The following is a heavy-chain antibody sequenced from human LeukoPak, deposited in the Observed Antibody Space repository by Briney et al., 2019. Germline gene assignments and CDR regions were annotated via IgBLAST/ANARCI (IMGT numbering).Heavy chain of an antibody. V-gene: IGHV4-34*01. CDR3: ARDQLETYYYYYYGMDV. D-gene: IGHD5-24*01. CDR1: GGSFSGYY. J-gene: IGHJ6*02. Sequence: PSETLSLTCAVYGGSFSGYYWSWIRQPPGKGLEWIGEINHSGSTNYNPSLKSRVTISVDKSKNQFSLKLSSVTAADTAVYYCARDQLETYYYYYYGMDVWGQGTTVTVSS. CDR2: INHSGST.